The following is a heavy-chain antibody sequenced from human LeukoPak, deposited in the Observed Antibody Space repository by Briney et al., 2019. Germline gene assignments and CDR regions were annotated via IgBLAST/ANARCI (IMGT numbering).Heavy chain of an antibody. CDR2: VNNDGSTT. CDR1: GFTFSSYW. J-gene: IGHJ4*02. CDR3: LPAAGTIG. Sequence: GGSLRLSCAASGFTFSSYWMHWVRQAPGKGLVWVSRVNNDGSTTSYADSVRGRFTISRDNTKNTLYLQMSSLRAEDTAVYFCLPAAGTIGWGQGTLVTVSS. V-gene: IGHV3-74*01. D-gene: IGHD6-13*01.